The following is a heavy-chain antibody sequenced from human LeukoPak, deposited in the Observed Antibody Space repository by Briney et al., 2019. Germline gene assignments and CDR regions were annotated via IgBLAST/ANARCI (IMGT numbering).Heavy chain of an antibody. CDR1: GYTFTSYY. J-gene: IGHJ4*02. D-gene: IGHD6-25*01. CDR3: ARVGSAAATADS. V-gene: IGHV1-46*01. Sequence: ASVKVSCKASGYTFTSYYMHWVRQAPGQGLEWMGIINPRGGSTDYAQKFQGRITMTSDTSTSTIYMELNSLRSDDTAVYFCARVGSAAATADSWGQGTLVTVSS. CDR2: INPRGGST.